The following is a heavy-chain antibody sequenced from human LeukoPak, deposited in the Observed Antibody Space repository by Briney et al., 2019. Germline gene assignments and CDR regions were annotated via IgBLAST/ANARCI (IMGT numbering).Heavy chain of an antibody. Sequence: SETLSLTCAVYGGSFSGYYWSWIRQPPGKGLEWIGEINHSGSTNYNPSLKSRVTISVDTSKSQFSLKLSSVTAADTAVYYCARGRSIVGATTTDYWGQGTLVTVSS. CDR1: GGSFSGYY. CDR3: ARGRSIVGATTTDY. J-gene: IGHJ4*02. CDR2: INHSGST. D-gene: IGHD1-26*01. V-gene: IGHV4-34*01.